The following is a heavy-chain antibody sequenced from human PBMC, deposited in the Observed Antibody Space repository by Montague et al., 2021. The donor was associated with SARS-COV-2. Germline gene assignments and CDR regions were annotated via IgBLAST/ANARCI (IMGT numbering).Heavy chain of an antibody. CDR3: ARLKYGMDV. J-gene: IGHJ6*02. Sequence: CAISGDSVSSNSAIWSWLRQSPSTGLEWLGRTYYRSKWYNDHAVSLKSRIIINPDTSKNQFSLQLNSVTPDDTAVYYCARLKYGMDVWGQGTTVTVSS. CDR1: GDSVSSNSAI. V-gene: IGHV6-1*01. CDR2: TYYRSKWYN.